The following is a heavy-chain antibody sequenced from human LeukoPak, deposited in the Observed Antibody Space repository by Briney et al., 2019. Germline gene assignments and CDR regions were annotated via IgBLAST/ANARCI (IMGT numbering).Heavy chain of an antibody. Sequence: ASVKVSCKASGYTFISYYMHWVRQAPGQGLEWMGIITASGDTTTSAQKFQGRVTMTRDTSTSTVYMELSSLRSEDTAVYYCARGGVPAAMSDYYYYMDVWGKGTTVTVSS. CDR1: GYTFISYY. J-gene: IGHJ6*03. D-gene: IGHD2-2*01. V-gene: IGHV1-46*01. CDR3: ARGGVPAAMSDYYYYMDV. CDR2: ITASGDTT.